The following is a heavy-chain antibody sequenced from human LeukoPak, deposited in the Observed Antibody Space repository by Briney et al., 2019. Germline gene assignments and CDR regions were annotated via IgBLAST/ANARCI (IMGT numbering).Heavy chain of an antibody. J-gene: IGHJ6*03. CDR2: IYHSGST. Sequence: SETLSLTCTVSGYSISSGYYWGWIRQPPGKGLEGIGSIYHSGSTYYNPSLKSRVTISVDTSKNQFSLKLSSVTAADTAVYYCARDYASYYYYYMDVWGKGTTVTVSS. V-gene: IGHV4-38-2*02. CDR1: GYSISSGYY. D-gene: IGHD2-2*01. CDR3: ARDYASYYYYYMDV.